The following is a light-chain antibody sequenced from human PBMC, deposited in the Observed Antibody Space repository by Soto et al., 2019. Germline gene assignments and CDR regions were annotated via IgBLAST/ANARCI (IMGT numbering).Light chain of an antibody. J-gene: IGLJ1*01. V-gene: IGLV2-14*01. Sequence: QSVLTQPASVSGSPGQSITISCTGTSSDVGGSNYVSWYQQHPGKAPKLMIYEVSDRPSGVSNRFSGSKSGNTASLTISGLRADDEADYYCSSYTSTTTPYVFGTGTKVTVL. CDR3: SSYTSTTTPYV. CDR1: SSDVGGSNY. CDR2: EVS.